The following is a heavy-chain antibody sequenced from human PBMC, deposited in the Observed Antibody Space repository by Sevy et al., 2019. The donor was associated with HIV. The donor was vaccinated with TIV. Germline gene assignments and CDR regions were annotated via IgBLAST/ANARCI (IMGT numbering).Heavy chain of an antibody. V-gene: IGHV1-2*02. CDR3: ARLYCSSTSCYTPFDY. Sequence: ASLKVSCKASGYTFTGYYMHWVRQAPGQGLEWMGWINPNSGGTNYAQKFQGRVTMTRDTSISTAYMELSRLGSDDTAVYYCARLYCSSTSCYTPFDYWGQGTLVTVSS. J-gene: IGHJ4*02. CDR2: INPNSGGT. CDR1: GYTFTGYY. D-gene: IGHD2-2*02.